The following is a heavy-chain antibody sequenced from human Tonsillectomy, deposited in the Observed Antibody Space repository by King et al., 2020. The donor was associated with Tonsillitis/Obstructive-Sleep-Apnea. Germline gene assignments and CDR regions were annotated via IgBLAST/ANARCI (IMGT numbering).Heavy chain of an antibody. V-gene: IGHV4-59*01. CDR2: IYYSGST. CDR3: ARRVPPEDYMDV. CDR1: GDSISNYH. D-gene: IGHD1-1*01. Sequence: QLQESGPGLVKPSETLSLTCTVSGDSISNYHWSWIRQPPGRGLEWIGYIYYSGSTTYNPSLKSRVTISLDTSKNQFSLKLSSVTAADTAVYYCARRVPPEDYMDVGGKGTTVTVSS. J-gene: IGHJ6*03.